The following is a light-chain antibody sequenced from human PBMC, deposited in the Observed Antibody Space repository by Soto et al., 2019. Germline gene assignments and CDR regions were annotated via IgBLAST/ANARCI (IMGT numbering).Light chain of an antibody. J-gene: IGKJ2*01. V-gene: IGKV1-5*03. CDR2: KAS. CDR3: QQYDYYPYT. CDR1: QSISSW. Sequence: DIQMTQSPSTLSASVGDRVTITCRASQSISSWLAWYQQKPGEAPKILIYKASSLETRVPSRFSGSGSGTAFTLTISSLQPDDFETYYYQQYDYYPYTFSQGTKLEIK.